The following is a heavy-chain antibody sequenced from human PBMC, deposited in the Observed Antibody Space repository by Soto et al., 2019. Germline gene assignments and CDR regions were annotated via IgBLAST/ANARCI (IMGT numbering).Heavy chain of an antibody. D-gene: IGHD3-3*01. CDR3: TYYDFWSGYYYYGMDV. Sequence: GGSLRLSCAASGSTFSNAWMSWVRQAPGKGLEWVGRIKSKTDGGTTDYAAPAKGRFTISRDDSKNTLYLQMNSLKTEDTAVYYCTYYDFWSGYYYYGMDVWGQGTTVTVSS. V-gene: IGHV3-15*01. J-gene: IGHJ6*02. CDR1: GSTFSNAW. CDR2: IKSKTDGGTT.